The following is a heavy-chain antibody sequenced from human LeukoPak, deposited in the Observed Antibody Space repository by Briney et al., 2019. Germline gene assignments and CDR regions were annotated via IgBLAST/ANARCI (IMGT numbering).Heavy chain of an antibody. CDR2: IIPILGIV. V-gene: IGHV1-69*04. D-gene: IGHD5-18*01. CDR3: ARGPMVNRFDY. Sequence: ASVKVSCKASGGTFSSYAISWVRQAPGQGLEWMGRIIPILGIVNYAQKFQGRVTITADKSTSTAYMELSSLRSEDTAVYYCARGPMVNRFDYWGQGTLVTVSS. CDR1: GGTFSSYA. J-gene: IGHJ4*02.